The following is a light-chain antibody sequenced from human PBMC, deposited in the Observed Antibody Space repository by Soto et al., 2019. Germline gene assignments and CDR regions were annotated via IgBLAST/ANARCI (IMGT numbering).Light chain of an antibody. CDR1: QSVSNNY. Sequence: ESVFTQSPCTLSLSPFERSTLSCGNIQSVSNNYLAWYQQKPGQAPRLLIYDASNRATGIPARFSGSGSGTDFTLTISSLEPEDFAVYYCQQRSNWPQITFGQGTRLEIK. V-gene: IGKV3-11*01. CDR2: DAS. J-gene: IGKJ5*01. CDR3: QQRSNWPQIT.